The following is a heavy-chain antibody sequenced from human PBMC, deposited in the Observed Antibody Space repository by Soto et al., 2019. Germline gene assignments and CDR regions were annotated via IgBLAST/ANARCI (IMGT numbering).Heavy chain of an antibody. V-gene: IGHV3-30*18. J-gene: IGHJ6*02. D-gene: IGHD3-22*01. Sequence: LRLSCAASGFTFSSYGMHWVRQAPGKGLEWAAVISYDGSNKYYADSVKGRFTISRDNSKKTLYLQMNSLRAEDTAIYYCAKDLLRYYDSSGYSSFYYGMDVWGQGTTVTVSS. CDR3: AKDLLRYYDSSGYSSFYYGMDV. CDR1: GFTFSSYG. CDR2: ISYDGSNK.